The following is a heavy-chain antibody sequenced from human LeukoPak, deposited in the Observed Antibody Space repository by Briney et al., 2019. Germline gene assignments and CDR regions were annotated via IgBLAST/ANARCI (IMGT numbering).Heavy chain of an antibody. CDR1: GFSFSNFG. CDR2: ISSSGRTI. V-gene: IGHV3-48*01. J-gene: IGHJ4*02. CDR3: TRPQPYDY. D-gene: IGHD5-18*01. Sequence: GGSPRLSCAASGFSFSNFGMSWVRQAPGKGLEWVSYISSSGRTIYYADSVKGRFTISRDNAKNSLFLQMNSLRAEDTAVYYCTRPQPYDYWGQGTLVTVSS.